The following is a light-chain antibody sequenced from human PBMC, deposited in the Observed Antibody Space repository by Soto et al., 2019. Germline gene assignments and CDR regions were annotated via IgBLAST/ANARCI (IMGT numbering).Light chain of an antibody. CDR2: AVS. CDR3: SSYAGSNNVV. V-gene: IGLV2-8*01. Sequence: QCALTQPPSASGSPGQSVTISCTGTRSDVGGYNFVSWYRQHPGKAPKLLIYAVSQRPSGVPARFSGSKSGNTASLTVSGLQAEDEADYYCSSYAGSNNVVLGGGTKLTVL. J-gene: IGLJ2*01. CDR1: RSDVGGYNF.